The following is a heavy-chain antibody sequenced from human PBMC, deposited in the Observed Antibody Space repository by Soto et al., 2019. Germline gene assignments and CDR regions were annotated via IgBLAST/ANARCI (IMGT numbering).Heavy chain of an antibody. J-gene: IGHJ4*02. CDR2: ISYDGSNK. V-gene: IGHV3-30*18. CDR3: AKDYYYDSSGYYY. CDR1: GFTFSSYG. Sequence: GGSLRLSCAASGFTFSSYGMHWVRQAPGKGLEWVAVISYDGSNKYYADSVKGRFTISRDNSKNTLYLQMNSLRAEDTAVYYCAKDYYYDSSGYYYWGQGTLVTVSS. D-gene: IGHD3-22*01.